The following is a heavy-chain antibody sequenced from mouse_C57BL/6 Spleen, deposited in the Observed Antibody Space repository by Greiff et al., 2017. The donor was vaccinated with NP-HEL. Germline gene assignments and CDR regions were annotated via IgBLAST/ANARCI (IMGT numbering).Heavy chain of an antibody. CDR3: TRDNYGSSPEYFDV. CDR2: ISSGGDYI. V-gene: IGHV5-9-1*02. Sequence: EVKLMESGEGLVKPGGSLKLSCAASGFTFSSYAMSWVRQTPEKRLEWVAYISSGGDYIYYADTVKGRFTISRDNARNTLYLQMSSLKFEDTAMYYCTRDNYGSSPEYFDVWGKGTTVTVSS. CDR1: GFTFSSYA. J-gene: IGHJ1*03. D-gene: IGHD1-1*01.